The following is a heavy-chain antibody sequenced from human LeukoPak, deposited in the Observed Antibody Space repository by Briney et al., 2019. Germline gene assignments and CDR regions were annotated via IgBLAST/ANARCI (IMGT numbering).Heavy chain of an antibody. Sequence: SETLSLTCTVSGGSISSSSYYWGWIRQPPGKGLEWPGSIYYSGSTYYNSSLKSRVTISVDTSKNQFSLKLSSVTAADTAVYYCARQFRRWSDGDQIDYWGQGTLVTVSS. CDR3: ARQFRRWSDGDQIDY. D-gene: IGHD3-3*01. V-gene: IGHV4-39*01. J-gene: IGHJ4*02. CDR1: GGSISSSSYY. CDR2: IYYSGST.